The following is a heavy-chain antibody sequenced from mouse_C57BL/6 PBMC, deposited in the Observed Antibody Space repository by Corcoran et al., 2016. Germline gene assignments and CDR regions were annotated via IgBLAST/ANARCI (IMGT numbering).Heavy chain of an antibody. CDR1: GYTFTTYG. D-gene: IGHD2-12*01. CDR3: ARYDRGYYAMDY. Sequence: QIQLVQSGPELKKPGETVKISCKASGYTFTTYGMSWVKQAPGKGLKWMGWINTYSGVPTYAAAFKGRFAFSLETSASTAYLQINNLKNEDTATYFGARYDRGYYAMDYWGQGTAVTVSS. CDR2: INTYSGVP. V-gene: IGHV9-3*01. J-gene: IGHJ4*01.